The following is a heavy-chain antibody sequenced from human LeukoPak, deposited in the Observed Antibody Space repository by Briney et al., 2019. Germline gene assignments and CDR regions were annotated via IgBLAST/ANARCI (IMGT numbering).Heavy chain of an antibody. CDR1: GYTFTGYY. V-gene: IGHV1-2*02. D-gene: IGHD3-10*01. Sequence: GASVKVSCKASGYTFTGYYMHWVRQAPGQGLEWMGWINPKSGGTNYAQKFQGRITMTRDTSISTAYMELSRLRSDDTAVYYCARGGSAEWFGESKRIFDYWGQGTLVTVSS. J-gene: IGHJ4*02. CDR2: INPKSGGT. CDR3: ARGGSAEWFGESKRIFDY.